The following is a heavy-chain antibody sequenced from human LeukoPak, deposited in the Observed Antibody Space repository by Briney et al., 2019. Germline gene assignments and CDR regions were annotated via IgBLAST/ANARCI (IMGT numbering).Heavy chain of an antibody. Sequence: SVKVSCKTSGFSFTSYYMHWVRQAPGQGLEWMGGIIPIFGTANYAQKFQGRVTITADESTSTAYMELSSLRSEDTAVYYCASPSFRVEVKRYSSSPYYYYYYMDVWGKGTTVTVSS. J-gene: IGHJ6*03. CDR1: GFSFTSYY. D-gene: IGHD6-6*01. V-gene: IGHV1-69*13. CDR3: ASPSFRVEVKRYSSSPYYYYYYMDV. CDR2: IIPIFGTA.